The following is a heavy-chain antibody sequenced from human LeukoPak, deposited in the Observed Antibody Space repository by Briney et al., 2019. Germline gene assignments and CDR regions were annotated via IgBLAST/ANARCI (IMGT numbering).Heavy chain of an antibody. CDR2: ISAYNGNT. Sequence: ASVKVSCKASGYTFTSYGISWVRQAPGQGLEWMGWISAYNGNTNYAQKLQGRVTMTTDTSTSTAYMELRSLRSDDTAVYYCARDVRWEPPYNWFDPWGQGTLVTVSS. J-gene: IGHJ5*02. CDR1: GYTFTSYG. V-gene: IGHV1-18*01. CDR3: ARDVRWEPPYNWFDP. D-gene: IGHD1-26*01.